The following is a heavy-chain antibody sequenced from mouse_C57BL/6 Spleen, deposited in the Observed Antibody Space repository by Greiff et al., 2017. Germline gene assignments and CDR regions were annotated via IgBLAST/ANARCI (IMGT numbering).Heavy chain of an antibody. CDR2: IDPSDSET. CDR3: ERRGPYDAWYFDV. CDR1: GYTFTSYW. V-gene: IGHV1-52*01. J-gene: IGHJ1*03. Sequence: QVQLQQPGAELVRPGSSVKLSCKASGYTFTSYWMHWVKQRPILGLEWIGNIDPSDSETHYNQKFKDKATLTVDKSYSTAYMQLSSLTSEDSAVYDWERRGPYDAWYFDVWGTGTTVTVSS. D-gene: IGHD2-14*01.